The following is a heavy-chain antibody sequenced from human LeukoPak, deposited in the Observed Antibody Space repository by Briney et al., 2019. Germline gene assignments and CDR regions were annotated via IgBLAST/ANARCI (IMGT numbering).Heavy chain of an antibody. CDR1: GFTFSNHW. Sequence: GGSLRLSCAASGFTFSNHWMSWVRQAPGKGLEWVANIKQDESKRYYVDSVKGRFTISRDNAKSSLYLQINSLRAEDTAMYYCAREASLYCSGNDCYWAFDRWGQGILVTVSS. V-gene: IGHV3-7*01. CDR2: IKQDESKR. CDR3: AREASLYCSGNDCYWAFDR. J-gene: IGHJ5*02. D-gene: IGHD2-21*02.